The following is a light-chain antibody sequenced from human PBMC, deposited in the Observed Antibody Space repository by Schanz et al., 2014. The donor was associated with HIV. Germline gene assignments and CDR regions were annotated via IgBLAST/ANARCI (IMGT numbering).Light chain of an antibody. Sequence: EIVMTQSPATLSVSPGERATLSCRASQSVNTNLAWYQQKPGQAPRLLIYGASTRATGIPARVSGSGSGTEFTLTISRLEPEDFAVFYCQHYSTSPITFGQGTRLEIK. CDR1: QSVNTN. V-gene: IGKV3-15*01. CDR2: GAS. J-gene: IGKJ5*01. CDR3: QHYSTSPIT.